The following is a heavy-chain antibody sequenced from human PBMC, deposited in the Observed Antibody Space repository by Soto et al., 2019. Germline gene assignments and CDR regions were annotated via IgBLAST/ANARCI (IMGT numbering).Heavy chain of an antibody. CDR1: GGTFSSYA. D-gene: IGHD2-2*01. J-gene: IGHJ6*02. CDR3: ARWRLGYCISTSCRPIYYFYGMDV. V-gene: IGHV1-69*12. Sequence: QVQLVQSGAEVKKPGSSVKVSCKASGGTFSSYAISWVRQAPGQGLEWMGGIIPIFGTANYAQKFQGRVTINADESTSTAYMELSSLRSEDTAVYYCARWRLGYCISTSCRPIYYFYGMDVWGQGTTVTVAS. CDR2: IIPIFGTA.